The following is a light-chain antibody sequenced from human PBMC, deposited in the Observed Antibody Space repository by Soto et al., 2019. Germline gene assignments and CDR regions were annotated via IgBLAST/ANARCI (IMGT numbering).Light chain of an antibody. Sequence: QSALTQPPSVSGSPGQSVTISCTGTSSDVGSYNRVSWYQQPPGTAPKLMISEVSNRPSGVPDRFSGSKSGNTASLTVSGLQAEDEADYYCSSYAGSKHVVFGGGTKLTVL. CDR1: SSDVGSYNR. V-gene: IGLV2-18*02. CDR3: SSYAGSKHVV. CDR2: EVS. J-gene: IGLJ2*01.